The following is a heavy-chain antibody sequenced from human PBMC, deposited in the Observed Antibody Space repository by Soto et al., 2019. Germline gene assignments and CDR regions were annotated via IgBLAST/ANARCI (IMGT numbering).Heavy chain of an antibody. CDR2: MNANNGNT. J-gene: IGHJ4*02. CDR1: GYTFTSYD. D-gene: IGHD2-2*01. Sequence: ASVKVSCKAAGYTFTSYDINWVRQATGQGLEWMGWMNANNGNTSYAQKLQGRVTMTTDTSTSTAYMELRSLRSDDTAVYYCAREAVADEYQLLNFDYWGQGTLVTVSS. V-gene: IGHV1-18*01. CDR3: AREAVADEYQLLNFDY.